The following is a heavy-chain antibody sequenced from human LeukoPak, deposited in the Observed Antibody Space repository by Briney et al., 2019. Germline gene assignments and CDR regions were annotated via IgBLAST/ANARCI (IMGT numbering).Heavy chain of an antibody. CDR3: ARDGVRSSIAARRQYYFDY. J-gene: IGHJ4*02. Sequence: GRSLRLSCAASGFTFDDYAMHWVRQAPGKGLEWVSGISWNSGSIGYADSVKGRFTISRDNAKNSLYLQMNSLRAEDTAVYYCARDGVRSSIAARRQYYFDYWGQGTLVTVSS. CDR2: ISWNSGSI. V-gene: IGHV3-9*01. D-gene: IGHD6-6*01. CDR1: GFTFDDYA.